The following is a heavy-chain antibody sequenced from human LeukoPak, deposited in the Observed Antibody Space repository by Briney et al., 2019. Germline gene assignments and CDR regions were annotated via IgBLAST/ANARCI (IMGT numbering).Heavy chain of an antibody. J-gene: IGHJ4*02. D-gene: IGHD4-23*01. CDR2: IIPILGIA. CDR3: ARGGSGATVVMD. CDR1: GGTFSNYA. Sequence: ASVKVSCKASGGTFSNYAISWVRQAPGQGLEWMGRIIPILGIANYAQKFQGRVTITADKSTSTAYMELSSLRSEDTAVYYCARGGSGATVVMDWGQGTLVTVSS. V-gene: IGHV1-69*04.